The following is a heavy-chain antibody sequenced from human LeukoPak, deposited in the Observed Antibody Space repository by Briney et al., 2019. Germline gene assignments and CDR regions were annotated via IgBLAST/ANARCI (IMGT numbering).Heavy chain of an antibody. J-gene: IGHJ4*02. CDR2: ISGSGGST. CDR3: AKGKILRFLEWSYFDY. CDR1: GFTFSSCA. Sequence: GGSLRLSCAASGFTFSSCAMSWVRQAPGKGLEWVSAISGSGGSTYYADSVKGRFTISRDNSKNTLYLQMNSLRAEDTAVYYCAKGKILRFLEWSYFDYWGQGTLVTVSS. D-gene: IGHD3-3*01. V-gene: IGHV3-23*01.